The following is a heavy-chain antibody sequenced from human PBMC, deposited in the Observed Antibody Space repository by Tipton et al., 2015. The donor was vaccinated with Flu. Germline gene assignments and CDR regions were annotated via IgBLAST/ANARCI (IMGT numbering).Heavy chain of an antibody. CDR3: ATIPVYGSGSYLGGSRDYYFDY. CDR1: GYTLTELS. Sequence: QLVQSGAEVKKPGASVKVSCKVSGYTLTELSMHWVRQAPGKGLEWMGGFDPEDGETIYAQKFQGRVTMTEDTSTDTAYMELSSLRSEDTAVHYCATIPVYGSGSYLGGSRDYYFDYWGQGTLVTVSS. V-gene: IGHV1-24*01. CDR2: FDPEDGET. J-gene: IGHJ4*02. D-gene: IGHD3-10*01.